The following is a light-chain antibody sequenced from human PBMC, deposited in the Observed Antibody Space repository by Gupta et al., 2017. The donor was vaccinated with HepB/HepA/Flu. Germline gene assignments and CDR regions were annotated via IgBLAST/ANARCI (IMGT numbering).Light chain of an antibody. J-gene: IGKJ1*01. CDR1: QAIGTW. CDR3: QKGNNFPRT. V-gene: IGKV1-12*01. CDR2: AAS. Sequence: DIQMTPSPSTVSASVGDRVTITCRASQAIGTWLAWYQQKPGNAPKMLIYAASTVHNGVSSRFSGSGSGTDFTLNISSLQPDDFAMYYCQKGNNFPRTFGQGTKVEMK.